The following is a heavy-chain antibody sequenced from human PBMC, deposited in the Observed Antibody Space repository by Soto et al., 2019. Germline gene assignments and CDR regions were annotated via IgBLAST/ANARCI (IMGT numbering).Heavy chain of an antibody. CDR2: IYSSGST. D-gene: IGHD5-18*01. V-gene: IGHV4-31*03. CDR3: ARGEGGGYTYAYDY. J-gene: IGHJ4*02. CDR1: GGSVGSGSYY. Sequence: QVQLQESGPRLVKPSQTLALTCTVSGGSVGSGSYYWTWIRQRPGQGLEWIGYIYSSGSTFYKPSLKSRVAISLDTSKNQFSLKLRSVTVADTALYYCARGEGGGYTYAYDYWGQGTLVTVSS.